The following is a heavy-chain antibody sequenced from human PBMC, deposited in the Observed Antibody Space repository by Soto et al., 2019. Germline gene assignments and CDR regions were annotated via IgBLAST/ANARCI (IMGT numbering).Heavy chain of an antibody. CDR3: ARVPGYSSSWYTYYYMDV. Sequence: SETLSLTRTVSGGSISSYYWSWIRQPPGKGLEWIGYIYYSGSTNYNPSLKSRVTISVDTSKNQFSLKLSSVTAADTAVYYCARVPGYSSSWYTYYYMDVWGKGTTVTVSS. CDR2: IYYSGST. D-gene: IGHD6-13*01. V-gene: IGHV4-59*01. CDR1: GGSISSYY. J-gene: IGHJ6*03.